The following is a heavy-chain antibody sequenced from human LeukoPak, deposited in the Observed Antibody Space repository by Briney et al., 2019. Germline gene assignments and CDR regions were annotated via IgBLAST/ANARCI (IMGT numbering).Heavy chain of an antibody. D-gene: IGHD3-3*01. J-gene: IGHJ4*02. Sequence: SETLSLTCAVYGGSFSGYYWMWIRQPLGKGLEWIGEINHSGSTNYNPSLKSRVTISVDTSKNQFSLKLSSVTAADTAVYYCARGYYDFWSGYSKYFDYWGQGTLVTVSS. V-gene: IGHV4-34*01. CDR3: ARGYYDFWSGYSKYFDY. CDR2: INHSGST. CDR1: GGSFSGYY.